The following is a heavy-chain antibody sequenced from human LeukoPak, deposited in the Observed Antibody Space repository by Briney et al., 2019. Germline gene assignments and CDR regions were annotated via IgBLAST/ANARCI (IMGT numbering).Heavy chain of an antibody. CDR3: AKGSVAIPQFFKS. Sequence: GGSLRLSCEASGFSFRNYAMNWVRQAPGKGLEWVASISGTGGSTFYADFAKGRFIISRDNSKDTLSLQPNSLTGTDTAVYFCAKGSVAIPQFFKSWGRGILVTVSS. D-gene: IGHD2-21*01. CDR2: ISGTGGST. CDR1: GFSFRNYA. J-gene: IGHJ4*02. V-gene: IGHV3-23*01.